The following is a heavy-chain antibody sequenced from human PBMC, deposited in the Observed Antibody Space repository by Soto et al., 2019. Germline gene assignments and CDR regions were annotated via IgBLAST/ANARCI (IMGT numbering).Heavy chain of an antibody. CDR2: ITSGGGL. V-gene: IGHV3-23*01. CDR3: AKGDCSGRTCYGSAY. CDR1: VFPVSMYS. Sequence: GVCMGLCFEASVFPVSMYSMRWIRQTQGKGLEWVSTITSGGGLYTADSVKGRLTISRDNSKNTMYLQMNRLKVEDTAIYYCAKGDCSGRTCYGSAYWGQGTVVTVSS. D-gene: IGHD2-15*01. J-gene: IGHJ4*02.